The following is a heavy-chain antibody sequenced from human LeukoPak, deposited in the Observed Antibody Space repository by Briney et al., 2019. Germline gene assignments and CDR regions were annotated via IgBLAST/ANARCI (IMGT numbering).Heavy chain of an antibody. Sequence: ASVKVSCKASGYTFTGYYMHWVRQAPGQGLEWMGWINPTSGGTNYAQKFQGRVTMTRDTSISTAYMELSRLRSDDTAVYYCARDPDYYDSSENWFDPWGQGTLVTVSS. CDR3: ARDPDYYDSSENWFDP. J-gene: IGHJ5*02. V-gene: IGHV1-2*02. D-gene: IGHD3-22*01. CDR1: GYTFTGYY. CDR2: INPTSGGT.